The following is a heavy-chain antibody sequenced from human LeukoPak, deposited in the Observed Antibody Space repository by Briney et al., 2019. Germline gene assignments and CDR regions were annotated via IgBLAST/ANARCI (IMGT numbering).Heavy chain of an antibody. D-gene: IGHD6-13*01. J-gene: IGHJ4*02. Sequence: EGSLRLSCAASGFTFSSYAMSWVRQAPGKGLEWISAISGSGGSTYYADSVKGRFTISRDNSKNTLYLQMNSLRAEDTAVYYCAKERGYSSSARDYFDYWGLGTLVTVSS. CDR3: AKERGYSSSARDYFDY. CDR1: GFTFSSYA. V-gene: IGHV3-23*01. CDR2: ISGSGGST.